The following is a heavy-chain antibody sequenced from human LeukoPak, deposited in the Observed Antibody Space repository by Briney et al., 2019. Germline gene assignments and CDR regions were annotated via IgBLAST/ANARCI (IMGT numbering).Heavy chain of an antibody. CDR1: GGSISSYY. CDR3: ARTYSSSWPYYFDY. D-gene: IGHD6-13*01. Sequence: NPSETLSLTCTVSGGSISSYYWSWIRQPPGKGLEWIGYIYYSGSTNYNPSLKSRVTISVDTSKNQFSLKLSSVTAADTAVYYCARTYSSSWPYYFDYWGQGTLVTVSS. CDR2: IYYSGST. V-gene: IGHV4-59*08. J-gene: IGHJ4*02.